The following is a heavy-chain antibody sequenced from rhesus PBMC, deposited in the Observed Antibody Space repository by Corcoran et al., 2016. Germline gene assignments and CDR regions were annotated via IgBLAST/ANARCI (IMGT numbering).Heavy chain of an antibody. CDR1: GGSISSGYYY. V-gene: IGHV4-122*02. CDR3: ARDFESRFDY. J-gene: IGHJ4*01. Sequence: QVQLQESGPGLVKPSETLSLTCAVSGGSISSGYYYWSWIRQPPGKGLEWIGYITYSGSTSYNPSLNSGVTISRDTSKTQFSLKLSSVTAADTAVYYCARDFESRFDYWGQGVLVTVSS. CDR2: ITYSGST.